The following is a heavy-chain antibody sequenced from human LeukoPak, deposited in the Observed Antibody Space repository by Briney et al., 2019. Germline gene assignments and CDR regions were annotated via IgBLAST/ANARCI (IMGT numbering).Heavy chain of an antibody. CDR1: GGSFSGYY. J-gene: IGHJ5*02. CDR2: IYYSGST. D-gene: IGHD6-13*01. V-gene: IGHV4-34*01. CDR3: ARGLYSSSWYPIYNWFDP. Sequence: SETLSLTCAVYGGSFSGYYWSWIRQPPGKGLEWIGYIYYSGSTNYNPSLKSRVTISVDTSKNQFSLKLSSVTAADTAVYYCARGLYSSSWYPIYNWFDPWGQGTLVTVSS.